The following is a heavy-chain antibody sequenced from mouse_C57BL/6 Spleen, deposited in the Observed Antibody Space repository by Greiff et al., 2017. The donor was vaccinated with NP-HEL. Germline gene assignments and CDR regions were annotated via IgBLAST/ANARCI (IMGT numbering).Heavy chain of an antibody. V-gene: IGHV5-12*01. CDR2: ISNGGGST. CDR3: ARLENYYGSSYSWYFDV. CDR1: GFTFSDYY. D-gene: IGHD1-1*01. J-gene: IGHJ1*03. Sequence: EVKLVESGGGLVQPGGSLKLSCAASGFTFSDYYMYWVRQTPEKRLEWVAYISNGGGSTYYPDTVKGRFTISRDNAKNTLYLQMSRLKSEDTAMYYCARLENYYGSSYSWYFDVWGTGTTVTVSS.